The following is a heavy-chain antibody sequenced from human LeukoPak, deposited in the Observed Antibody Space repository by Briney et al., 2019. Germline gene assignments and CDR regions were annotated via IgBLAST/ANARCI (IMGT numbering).Heavy chain of an antibody. V-gene: IGHV3-7*01. CDR2: IKPDGSEK. D-gene: IGHD4-17*01. J-gene: IGHJ4*02. CDR1: GFTFSSYW. Sequence: GGSLRLSCAASGFTFSSYWMSWVRQAPGKGLEWVGNIKPDGSEKYYVDSVKGRFTISRDNAKNSLHLQMDSLRVEDTAVYYCVPEYYDYGDGGYWGQGTLVTVSS. CDR3: VPEYYDYGDGGY.